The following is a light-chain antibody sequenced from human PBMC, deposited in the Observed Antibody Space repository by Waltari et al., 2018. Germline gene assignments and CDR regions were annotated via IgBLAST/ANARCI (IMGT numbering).Light chain of an antibody. V-gene: IGLV3-27*01. CDR1: VLAGQY. CDR3: YSATDNNLRV. CDR2: KDT. Sequence: SYELTQPSSVSVSPGQTARITCSGNVLAGQYARWVQQKPGQTPVLIIYKDTERPSGIPERFSGSSSGSTVTLTISGAQVEDEGDYYCYSATDNNLRVFGGGTKLTVL. J-gene: IGLJ3*02.